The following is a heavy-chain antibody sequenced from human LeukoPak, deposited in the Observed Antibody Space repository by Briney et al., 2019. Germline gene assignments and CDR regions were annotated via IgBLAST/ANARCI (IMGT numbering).Heavy chain of an antibody. D-gene: IGHD4-17*01. CDR2: IGAYNGNT. V-gene: IGHV1-18*01. CDR3: ARDSAVTHYYYYGMDV. Sequence: REASVKVSCKASGGTLSSYAISWVRQAPGQGLEWMGWIGAYNGNTNYAQKLQGRVTMTTDTSTSTAYMELRSLRSDDTAVYYCARDSAVTHYYYYGMDVWGQGTTVTVSS. J-gene: IGHJ6*02. CDR1: GGTLSSYA.